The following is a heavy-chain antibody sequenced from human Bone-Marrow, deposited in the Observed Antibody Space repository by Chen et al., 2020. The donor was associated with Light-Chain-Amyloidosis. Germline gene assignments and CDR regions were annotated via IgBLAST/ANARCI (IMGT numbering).Heavy chain of an antibody. CDR2: IYHSGST. V-gene: IGHV4-59*01. Sequence: QVQLQESGPGLVKPSETLSLTCSVSGGSFTSYHWSWIRQPPGKGLEWISYIYHSGSTNYNPSLKSRVTISIEKSKNQFSLNLRSVTAADTAVYYCAGHYYDSNAYYTFDYWGQGALVTVSS. CDR3: AGHYYDSNAYYTFDY. CDR1: GGSFTSYH. J-gene: IGHJ4*02. D-gene: IGHD3-22*01.